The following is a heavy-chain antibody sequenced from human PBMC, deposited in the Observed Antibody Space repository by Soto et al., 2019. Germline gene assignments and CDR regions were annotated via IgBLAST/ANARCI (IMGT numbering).Heavy chain of an antibody. V-gene: IGHV4-59*01. J-gene: IGHJ4*02. D-gene: IGHD6-19*01. Sequence: SETVSLTCTVSGGSISSYYWSWIRQPPGKGLEWIGYIYYSGSTNYNPSLKSRVTISVDTSKNQFSLKLSSVTAADTAVYYCARERGDSSGFDYWGQGTLVTVSS. CDR2: IYYSGST. CDR3: ARERGDSSGFDY. CDR1: GGSISSYY.